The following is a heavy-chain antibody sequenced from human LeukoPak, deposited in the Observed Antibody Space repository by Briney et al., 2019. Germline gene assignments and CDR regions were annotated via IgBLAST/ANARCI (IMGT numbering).Heavy chain of an antibody. Sequence: GGSLRLSCAASGFTFSSYAMSWVRQAPGKGLEWVSAISGSGGSTYYADSVKGRFTISRDNSKNTLYLQMNSLRAEDTAVYYCARDRDDILTGYFYYYYGMDVWGQGTTVTVSS. D-gene: IGHD3-9*01. V-gene: IGHV3-23*01. CDR3: ARDRDDILTGYFYYYYGMDV. CDR1: GFTFSSYA. CDR2: ISGSGGST. J-gene: IGHJ6*02.